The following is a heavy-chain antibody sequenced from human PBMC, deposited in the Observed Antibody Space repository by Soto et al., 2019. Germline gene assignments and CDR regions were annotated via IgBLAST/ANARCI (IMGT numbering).Heavy chain of an antibody. J-gene: IGHJ4*02. CDR1: GDSINSDNYY. Sequence: QLQLQESGPGLVKPSETLSLTCSVSGDSINSDNYYWGWIRQPPGKGLEWIGSIYYRGNTYYNPSLKTRATISLDKSKSPFSLKLNSVTAADSAVYFCARLEGLATTAYYFDYWGQGTLVTVSS. CDR2: IYYRGNT. D-gene: IGHD3-9*01. V-gene: IGHV4-39*01. CDR3: ARLEGLATTAYYFDY.